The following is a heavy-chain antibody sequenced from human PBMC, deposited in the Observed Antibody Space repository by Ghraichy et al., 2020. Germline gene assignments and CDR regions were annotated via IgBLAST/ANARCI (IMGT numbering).Heavy chain of an antibody. CDR3: TTDGNWLAS. CDR2: IKNTTDGGTT. Sequence: GESLILSCAASGISVSSAWMSWVRQTSGRGLEWVGRIKNTTDGGTTDYSPPVKGRFTISRDDSENKVYLEMKSLKAEDTGVYFCTTDGNWLASWGQGTQVTVSS. V-gene: IGHV3-15*01. J-gene: IGHJ5*01. CDR1: GISVSSAW.